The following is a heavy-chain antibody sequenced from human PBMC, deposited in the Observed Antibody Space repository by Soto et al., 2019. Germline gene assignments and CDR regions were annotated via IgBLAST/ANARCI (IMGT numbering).Heavy chain of an antibody. D-gene: IGHD2-21*01. J-gene: IGHJ4*02. CDR1: GGTFSSYA. Sequence: ASVKVSCKASGGTFSSYAISWVRQAPGQGLEWMGGIIPIFGTANYAQKFQGRVTITADESTSTAYMELSSLRSEDTAVYYCARYPRGSGLWLDYRGQGTLVTISA. V-gene: IGHV1-69*13. CDR3: ARYPRGSGLWLDY. CDR2: IIPIFGTA.